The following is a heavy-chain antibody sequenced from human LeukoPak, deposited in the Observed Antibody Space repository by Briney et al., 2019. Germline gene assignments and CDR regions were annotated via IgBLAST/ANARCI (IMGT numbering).Heavy chain of an antibody. Sequence: PSETLSLTCTVSGGSISSYYWSWIRQAPGKGLEWIGYIYYSGSTNYNPSLKSRVTISVDTSKNQFSLKLSSVTAADTAVYYCARSSLVQLGIAVAGSPDPFYYWGQGTLVTVSS. J-gene: IGHJ4*02. CDR2: IYYSGST. D-gene: IGHD6-19*01. V-gene: IGHV4-59*01. CDR1: GGSISSYY. CDR3: ARSSLVQLGIAVAGSPDPFYY.